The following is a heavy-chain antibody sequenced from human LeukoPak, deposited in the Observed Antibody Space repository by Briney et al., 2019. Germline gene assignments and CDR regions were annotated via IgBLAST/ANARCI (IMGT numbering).Heavy chain of an antibody. Sequence: GGSLRLSCAASGFTFSSYGMHWVRQAPGKGLEWVAFIRYDGSNKYYADSVKGRFTISRDNSKNTLYLQMNSLRAEDTAVYYCADLWGVVVVAATPDYESSEGWGQGTLVTVSS. V-gene: IGHV3-30*02. CDR3: ADLWGVVVVAATPDYESSEG. J-gene: IGHJ4*02. CDR1: GFTFSSYG. D-gene: IGHD2-15*01. CDR2: IRYDGSNK.